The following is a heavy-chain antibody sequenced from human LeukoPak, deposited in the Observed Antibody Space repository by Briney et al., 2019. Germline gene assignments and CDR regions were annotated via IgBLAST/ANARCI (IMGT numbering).Heavy chain of an antibody. CDR2: ISSSGSTI. J-gene: IGHJ3*01. CDR3: ARSPMFRGVIRLTHAFDV. V-gene: IGHV3-48*03. D-gene: IGHD3-10*01. CDR1: GFTFSSYE. Sequence: PGGSLRLSCAASGFTFSSYEMNWVRQAPGKGLEWVSYISSSGSTIYYADSVKGRFSISRDTSKNTLYLQMNNLRAEDTAVYYCARSPMFRGVIRLTHAFDVWGQGTMVTVSS.